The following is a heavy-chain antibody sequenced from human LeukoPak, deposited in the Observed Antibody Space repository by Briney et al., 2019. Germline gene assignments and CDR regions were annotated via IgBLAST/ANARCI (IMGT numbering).Heavy chain of an antibody. J-gene: IGHJ4*02. CDR3: ARGSGDMDY. CDR1: GYTFTNYD. CDR2: ISAYNGDT. Sequence: ASVKVSCRASGYTFTNYDVSWVRQAPGQELEWIGWISAYNGDTRYAQKFQGRVTMTTDISTSTAYVEVRSLKSDDTAVYFCARGSGDMDYWGQGTLVTVSS. D-gene: IGHD7-27*01. V-gene: IGHV1-18*01.